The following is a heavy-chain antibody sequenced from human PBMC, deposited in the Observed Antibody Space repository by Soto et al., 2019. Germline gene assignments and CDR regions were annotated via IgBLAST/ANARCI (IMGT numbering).Heavy chain of an antibody. V-gene: IGHV4-4*02. CDR2: IYHSGST. Sequence: SETLSLTCAVSGGSISSNNWCSCVRQPPGKGLEWIGGIYHSGSTNYNPSLKSRVTISVDRSKNQFSLNLSSVTAADTAVYYYARDSAQGFSSTSCYGAYWGQGSLVTVS. J-gene: IGHJ4*02. D-gene: IGHD2-2*01. CDR1: GGSISSNNW. CDR3: ARDSAQGFSSTSCYGAY.